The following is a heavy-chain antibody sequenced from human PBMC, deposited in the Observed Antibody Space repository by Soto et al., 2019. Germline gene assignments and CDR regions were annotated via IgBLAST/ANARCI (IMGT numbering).Heavy chain of an antibody. CDR2: INPNSGGT. CDR1: GYPLTGYY. J-gene: IGHJ6*02. Sequence: SVKVTCNAAGYPLTGYYRRWVRQAPGQGLEWMGWINPNSGGTNYAQKFQCWVTMTRDTSISTAYMELSRLRSDDTAVYYCARVTINLAKDRYGMDVCGQGTTVTVSS. V-gene: IGHV1-2*04. CDR3: ARVTINLAKDRYGMDV.